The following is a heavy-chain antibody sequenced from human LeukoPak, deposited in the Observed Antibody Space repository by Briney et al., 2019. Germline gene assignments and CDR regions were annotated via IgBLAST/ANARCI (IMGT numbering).Heavy chain of an antibody. Sequence: PGGSLRLSCAASGFTFSSYWMHWVRQAPGKGLVWVSRINSDGSSTSYADSVKGRFTISRDNAKNSLYLQMNSLRAEDTALYHCARALGDPSGIGYFDLWGRGTLVTVSS. CDR2: INSDGSST. V-gene: IGHV3-74*01. J-gene: IGHJ2*01. D-gene: IGHD3-10*01. CDR3: ARALGDPSGIGYFDL. CDR1: GFTFSSYW.